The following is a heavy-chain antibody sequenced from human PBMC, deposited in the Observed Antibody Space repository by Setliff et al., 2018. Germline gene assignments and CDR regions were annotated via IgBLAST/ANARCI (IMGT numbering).Heavy chain of an antibody. CDR1: GASITNINYY. CDR3: ARLPNYVWGSPVDY. CDR2: IFYSGRT. V-gene: IGHV4-39*01. Sequence: SETLSLTCTVSGASITNINYYWGLIRQPPGKGLEWIGSIFYSGRTFYNPSLKSRVTIPVDTSKNRLSLTLSSVTAADTAVYYCARLPNYVWGSPVDYWGQGTLVTVSS. D-gene: IGHD3-16*01. J-gene: IGHJ4*02.